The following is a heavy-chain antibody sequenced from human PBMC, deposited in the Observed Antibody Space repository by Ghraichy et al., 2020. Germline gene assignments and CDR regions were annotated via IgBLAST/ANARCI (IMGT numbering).Heavy chain of an antibody. CDR2: ISAYNGNT. CDR3: ARLAFWSGYSSYYYYYGMDV. V-gene: IGHV1-18*04. Sequence: ASVKVSCKASGYTFTSYGISWVRQAPGQGLEWMGWISAYNGNTNYAQKLQGRVTMTTDTSTSTAYMELRSLRSEETAVYYCARLAFWSGYSSYYYYYGMDVWGQGTTVTVSS. CDR1: GYTFTSYG. J-gene: IGHJ6*02. D-gene: IGHD3-3*01.